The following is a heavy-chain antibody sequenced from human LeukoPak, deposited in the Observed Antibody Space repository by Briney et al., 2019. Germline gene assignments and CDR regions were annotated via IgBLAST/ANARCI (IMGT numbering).Heavy chain of an antibody. Sequence: SQTLSLTCTVSGGSISSGSYYWSWIRQPAGKGLEWIGRIYTSGSTNYNPSLKSRVTISVDTSKNQFSLKLSSVTAADTAVYYCARYGGYSYGYDYWGQGTPVTVSS. J-gene: IGHJ4*02. D-gene: IGHD5-18*01. CDR2: IYTSGST. CDR3: ARYGGYSYGYDY. V-gene: IGHV4-61*02. CDR1: GGSISSGSYY.